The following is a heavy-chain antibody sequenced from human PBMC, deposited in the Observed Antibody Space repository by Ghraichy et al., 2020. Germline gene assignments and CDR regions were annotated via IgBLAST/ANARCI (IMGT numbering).Heavy chain of an antibody. CDR3: ARGYCSGSRCFWGASQSAFDI. D-gene: IGHD2-2*01. Sequence: GESLNISCAASGFTFSSNTMNWVRQAPGKGLEWVASITSPSSYIYHGDSVKGRFTVSRDNAKNSLYLQMDSLRAEDTAIYYCARGYCSGSRCFWGASQSAFDIWGRGTLVTVSS. CDR2: ITSPSSYI. CDR1: GFTFSSNT. V-gene: IGHV3-21*01. J-gene: IGHJ3*02.